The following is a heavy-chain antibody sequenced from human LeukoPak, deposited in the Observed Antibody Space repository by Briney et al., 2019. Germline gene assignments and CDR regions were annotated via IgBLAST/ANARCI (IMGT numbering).Heavy chain of an antibody. CDR3: AKVRPTRFVESSGWLELGY. D-gene: IGHD6-19*01. CDR2: ISGDGGST. J-gene: IGHJ4*02. Sequence: GGSLRLSCAASGFTFDDYAMHWVRQAPGKGLEWVSLISGDGGSTYYADSVKGRFTISRDNSKNSLYLQMNSLRTEDTAFYYCAKVRPTRFVESSGWLELGYWGQGTLVTVSS. CDR1: GFTFDDYA. V-gene: IGHV3-43*02.